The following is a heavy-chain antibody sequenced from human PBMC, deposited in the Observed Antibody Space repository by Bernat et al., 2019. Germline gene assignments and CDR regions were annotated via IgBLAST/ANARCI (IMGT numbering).Heavy chain of an antibody. CDR3: ARHRDEYSSSWARSHYYYGVDV. V-gene: IGHV5-51*01. Sequence: EVQLVQSGAEVKKPGESLKISCKGSGYTFTNYWIGWVRQMPGKGLEWMGIIYPRDSDTRYSPSFQGQVTISADKSISTAYLQWSSLKASDTAMYYCARHRDEYSSSWARSHYYYGVDVWGQGTTVTVSS. CDR1: GYTFTNYW. CDR2: IYPRDSDT. D-gene: IGHD6-13*01. J-gene: IGHJ6*02.